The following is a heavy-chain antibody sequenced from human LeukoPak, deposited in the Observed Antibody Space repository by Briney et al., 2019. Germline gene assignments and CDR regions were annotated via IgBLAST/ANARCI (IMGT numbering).Heavy chain of an antibody. CDR1: GFTFSSYE. D-gene: IGHD3-22*01. CDR2: ISSSGSTI. J-gene: IGHJ4*02. CDR3: ARDRGYYDSSGYVDY. V-gene: IGHV3-48*03. Sequence: GGSLRLSCAASGFTFSSYEMNWVRQAPGKGLEWVSYISSSGSTIYYADSVKGRFTISRDNAKNSLYLQMNSLRAEDTAVYYCARDRGYYDSSGYVDYWGQGTLVTVSS.